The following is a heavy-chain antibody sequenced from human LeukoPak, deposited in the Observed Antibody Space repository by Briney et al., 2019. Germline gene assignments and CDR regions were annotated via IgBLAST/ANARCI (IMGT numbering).Heavy chain of an antibody. CDR1: GFTFSSYA. J-gene: IGHJ4*02. CDR2: ISGSGGST. D-gene: IGHD3-22*01. V-gene: IGHV3-23*01. CDR3: AKTGFDSSGYPYYFDY. Sequence: GGSLRLSCAASGFTFSSYAMSWVRQAPGKGLEWVSAISGSGGSTYYADSVKGRFTISRDNSKNTLYLHMNSLRAEDTAVYYCAKTGFDSSGYPYYFDYWGQGTLVTVSS.